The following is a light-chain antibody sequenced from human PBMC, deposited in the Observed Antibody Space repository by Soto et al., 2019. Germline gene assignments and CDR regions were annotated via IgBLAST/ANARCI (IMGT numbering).Light chain of an antibody. CDR2: SNS. Sequence: QPVLTQPPSASGTPGQRVTISCSGSSTNIGSNTVNWYQQLPGTAPKVLIYSNSQRPSGVPDRFSGSRSGTSASLAISGLQSEDEADYYCAAWDGSLNGVLFGGGTKLTVL. J-gene: IGLJ2*01. CDR3: AAWDGSLNGVL. V-gene: IGLV1-44*01. CDR1: STNIGSNT.